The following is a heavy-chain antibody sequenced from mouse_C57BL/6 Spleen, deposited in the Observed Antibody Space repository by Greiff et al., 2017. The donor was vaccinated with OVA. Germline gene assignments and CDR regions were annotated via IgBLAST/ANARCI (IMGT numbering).Heavy chain of an antibody. D-gene: IGHD2-4*01. CDR1: GYSITSGYY. CDR3: ARGLYDYAFAY. Sequence: EVKLVESGPGLVKPSQSLSLTCSVTGYSITSGYYWNWIRQFPGNKLEWMGYISYDGSNNYNPSLKNRISITRDTSKNQFFLKLNSVTTEDTATYYCARGLYDYAFAYWGQGTLVTVSA. CDR2: ISYDGSN. J-gene: IGHJ3*01. V-gene: IGHV3-6*01.